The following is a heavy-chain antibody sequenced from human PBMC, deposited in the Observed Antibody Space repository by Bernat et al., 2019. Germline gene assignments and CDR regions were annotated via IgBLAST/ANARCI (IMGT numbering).Heavy chain of an antibody. CDR3: ARQARVVVINDAFDI. V-gene: IGHV4-39*01. Sequence: QLQLQESGPGLVKPSETLSLTCTVSGGSISSSSYYWGWIRQPPGKGLEWIGSIYYSGSTYYHPSLKSRVTISVDTSKNQFSLKLSSVTAADTAVYYCARQARVVVINDAFDIWGQGTMVTVSS. CDR2: IYYSGST. D-gene: IGHD3-22*01. CDR1: GGSISSSSYY. J-gene: IGHJ3*02.